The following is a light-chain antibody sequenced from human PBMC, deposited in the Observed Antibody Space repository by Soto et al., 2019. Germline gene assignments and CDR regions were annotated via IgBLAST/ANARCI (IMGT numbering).Light chain of an antibody. J-gene: IGKJ2*01. CDR1: QSVSGW. CDR2: QAS. Sequence: DIQMTQSPSTMSASVGDRVAITCRASQSVSGWLAWYQQKPGKVPKLLIYQASTLEDGVPSRFSGSGSGTEFTLTISSLQPDDSATYYCQHYNDYSYTFGSGTNLAIK. CDR3: QHYNDYSYT. V-gene: IGKV1-5*03.